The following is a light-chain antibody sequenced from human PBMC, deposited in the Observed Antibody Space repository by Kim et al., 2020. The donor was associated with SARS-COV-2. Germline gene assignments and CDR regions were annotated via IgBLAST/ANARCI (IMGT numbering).Light chain of an antibody. Sequence: EIEMTQSPATLSVSPGETATLSCRASQSVSRSLAWYQQKPGQTPRLLIYDASTRATGTPARFSGSGSGTEFSLTISRLESDDFAVYYCLHYIHWRALGQGTKVDIK. CDR3: LHYIHWRA. CDR1: QSVSRS. J-gene: IGKJ1*01. CDR2: DAS. V-gene: IGKV3-15*01.